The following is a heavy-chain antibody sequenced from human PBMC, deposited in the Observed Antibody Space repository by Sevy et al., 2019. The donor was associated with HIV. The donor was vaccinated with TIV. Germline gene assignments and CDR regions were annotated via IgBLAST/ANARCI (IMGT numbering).Heavy chain of an antibody. V-gene: IGHV1-18*04. CDR1: GYTFTSYG. J-gene: IGHJ4*02. D-gene: IGHD3-3*01. Sequence: ASVKVSCKASGYTFTSYGISWVRQAPGQGLEWMGWISAHNGNTNYAQKLQGRVTMTTDTSASTAYMELTSLGSDDTAVYYCARDGGDFRSGYFFPFDYWGQGTLVTVSS. CDR3: ARDGGDFRSGYFFPFDY. CDR2: ISAHNGNT.